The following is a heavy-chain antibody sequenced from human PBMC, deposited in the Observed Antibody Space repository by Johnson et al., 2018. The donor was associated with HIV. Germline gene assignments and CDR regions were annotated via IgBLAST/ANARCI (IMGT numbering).Heavy chain of an antibody. Sequence: VQLVESGGGLVQPGGSLRLSCAASGFTVSSNYMSWVRQAPGQGLEWVSVIYSGGSIYYADSVKGRFSISRDNSKNTLYLQLNSLRPEDTAVYYCASLRDAFDIWCQGTMVTVSS. J-gene: IGHJ3*02. CDR1: GFTVSSNY. CDR2: IYSGGSI. CDR3: ASLRDAFDI. V-gene: IGHV3-66*01.